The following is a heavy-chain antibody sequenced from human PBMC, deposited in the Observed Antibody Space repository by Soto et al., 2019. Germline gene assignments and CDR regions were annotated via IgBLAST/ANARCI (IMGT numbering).Heavy chain of an antibody. Sequence: SETLSLTCTFSGGSISSYYWSWIRQPPGKGLEWIGYIYYSGSTSYNPSLKSRVTISVDTSKNQFSLKLSSVTAADTAVYYCARVWGGAFDIWGQGTMVT. D-gene: IGHD3-10*01. V-gene: IGHV4-59*01. CDR2: IYYSGST. CDR1: GGSISSYY. CDR3: ARVWGGAFDI. J-gene: IGHJ3*02.